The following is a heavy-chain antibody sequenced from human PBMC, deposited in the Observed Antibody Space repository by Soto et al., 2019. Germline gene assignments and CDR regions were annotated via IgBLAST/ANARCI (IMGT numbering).Heavy chain of an antibody. CDR1: GYTFTSYD. CDR2: MNPNSGNT. J-gene: IGHJ5*02. CDR3: AKSRHQLLWDNNWFDP. Sequence: ASVKVSCKASGYTFTSYDINWVRQATGQGLEWMGWMNPNSGNTGYAQKFQGRVTMTRNTSISTAYMELSSLRSEDTAVYYCAKSRHQLLWDNNWFDPWGQGTLVTVSS. D-gene: IGHD2-2*01. V-gene: IGHV1-8*01.